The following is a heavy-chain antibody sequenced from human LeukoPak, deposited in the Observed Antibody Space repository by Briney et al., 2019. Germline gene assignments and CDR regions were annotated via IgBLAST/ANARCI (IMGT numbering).Heavy chain of an antibody. D-gene: IGHD3-22*01. CDR2: IYYSGST. J-gene: IGHJ1*01. V-gene: IGHV4-59*06. CDR1: DGSITSYH. CDR3: ARAGYYDSSGYSPNDFQH. Sequence: SETLSLTCSVSDGSITSYHWSWIRQPPGKGLEWIGYIYYSGSTYYNPSLKSRVTISVGTSKNQFSLKLSSVTAADTAVYYCARAGYYDSSGYSPNDFQHWGQGTLVTVSS.